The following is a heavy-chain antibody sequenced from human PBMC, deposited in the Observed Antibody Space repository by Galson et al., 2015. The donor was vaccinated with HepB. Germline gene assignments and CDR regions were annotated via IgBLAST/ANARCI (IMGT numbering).Heavy chain of an antibody. CDR3: ARDNNYYGSGTFDP. Sequence: SETLSLTYTVFGGSVSHYYWSWIRQSPGKGLEWIGYVYYSGSTTYNPSLRSRVTISIDTSNNRFSLNLISVTAADTAVYYCARDNNYYGSGTFDPWGQGTLVTVSS. J-gene: IGHJ5*02. D-gene: IGHD3-10*01. CDR1: GGSVSHYY. V-gene: IGHV4-59*02. CDR2: VYYSGST.